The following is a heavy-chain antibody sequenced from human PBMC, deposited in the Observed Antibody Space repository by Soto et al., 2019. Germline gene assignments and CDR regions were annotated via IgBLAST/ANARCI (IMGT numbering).Heavy chain of an antibody. D-gene: IGHD2-2*01. V-gene: IGHV3-30-3*01. CDR2: ISYDGSNT. CDR1: GFTFSTYA. Sequence: GSLRLSCXVSGFTFSTYAMHWVRQAPGKGLEWVAVISYDGSNTYYADSVKGRFTISRDNMLYLQMNSLRAEDTAVYYCARDQGRSITCQLDYWGQGTLVTSPQ. J-gene: IGHJ4*02. CDR3: ARDQGRSITCQLDY.